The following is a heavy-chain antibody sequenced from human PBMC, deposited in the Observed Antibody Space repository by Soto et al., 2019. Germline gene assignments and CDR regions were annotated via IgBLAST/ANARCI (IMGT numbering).Heavy chain of an antibody. V-gene: IGHV4-34*01. CDR2: SNHRGST. D-gene: IGHD3-22*01. CDR3: ARRGSSWARGHYDSSGYLDY. CDR1: GGSFSGYF. Sequence: SETLSLTCAVNGGSFSGYFWSWIRQPPGKGLEWIGESNHRGSTNYNPSLEGRVTVSVDTSKNQFSLKLSSVTAADTAVYYCARRGSSWARGHYDSSGYLDYWGQGTLVTVS. J-gene: IGHJ4*02.